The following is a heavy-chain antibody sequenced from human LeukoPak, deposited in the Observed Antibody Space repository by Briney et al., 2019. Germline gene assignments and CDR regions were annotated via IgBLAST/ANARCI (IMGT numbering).Heavy chain of an antibody. CDR3: ARGFYDFWSGYYMRGGIPFDY. D-gene: IGHD3-3*01. Sequence: EASVKVSCKASGYTFTGYYMHWVRQAPGQGLEWMGWINPNSGGTNYAQKFQGRVTMTRDTSISTAYMELSRLRSDDTAVYYCARGFYDFWSGYYMRGGIPFDYWGQGTLVTVSS. CDR2: INPNSGGT. J-gene: IGHJ4*02. V-gene: IGHV1-2*02. CDR1: GYTFTGYY.